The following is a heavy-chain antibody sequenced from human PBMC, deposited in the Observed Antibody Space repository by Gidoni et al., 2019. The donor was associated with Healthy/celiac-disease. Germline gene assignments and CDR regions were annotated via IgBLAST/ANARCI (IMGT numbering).Heavy chain of an antibody. CDR3: AKDPKFSWYFDY. Sequence: GRFTISRDNSKNTLYLQMNSLRAEDTAVYYCAKDPKFSWYFDYWGQGTLVTVSS. V-gene: IGHV3-23*01. D-gene: IGHD6-6*01. J-gene: IGHJ4*02.